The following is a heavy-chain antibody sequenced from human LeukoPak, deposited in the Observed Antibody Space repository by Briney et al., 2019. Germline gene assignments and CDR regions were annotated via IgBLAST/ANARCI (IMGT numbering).Heavy chain of an antibody. J-gene: IGHJ4*02. D-gene: IGHD3-10*01. CDR2: ISGSGDNT. V-gene: IGHV3-23*01. Sequence: GGTLRLSCAASGFTFSSHGMSWVRQAPGKGLEWVSTISGSGDNTYYADSVKGRFTISRDNSKNTLYLQMNSLRAEDTAVYYCAKVTYGSGTYGAFDYWGQGTLVTVSS. CDR3: AKVTYGSGTYGAFDY. CDR1: GFTFSSHG.